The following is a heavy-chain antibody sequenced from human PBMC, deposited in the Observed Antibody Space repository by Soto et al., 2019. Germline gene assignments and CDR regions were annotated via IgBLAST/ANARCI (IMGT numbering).Heavy chain of an antibody. J-gene: IGHJ4*02. CDR1: GGSISSVNHY. V-gene: IGHV4-30-4*01. Sequence: QVQLEQSGPGLVKPSQTLSLTCNISGGSISSVNHYWSWIRQSPGEGLEWIGYMFDRGTTHYNPSLKGRVTITGDTSQTQFSLTIHSVTVADTAVYYCARDVAGTGAFDYWGQGTRVTVSS. D-gene: IGHD2-8*02. CDR2: MFDRGTT. CDR3: ARDVAGTGAFDY.